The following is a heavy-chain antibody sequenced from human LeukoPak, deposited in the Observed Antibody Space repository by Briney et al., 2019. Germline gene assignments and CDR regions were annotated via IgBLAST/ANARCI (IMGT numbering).Heavy chain of an antibody. D-gene: IGHD5-18*01. V-gene: IGHV3-48*01. CDR1: GFTSSSYS. J-gene: IGHJ4*02. CDR2: ISHGSTRI. Sequence: PGGSLSLSCAASGFTSSSYSMNWVRQAPGKGLEWVSYISHGSTRIFYADSVEGGFTLSRDDAKNSLFLQMNSWRVEDPAVYFCGRDCGYGYDIDSWGQGILVTVSS. CDR3: GRDCGYGYDIDS.